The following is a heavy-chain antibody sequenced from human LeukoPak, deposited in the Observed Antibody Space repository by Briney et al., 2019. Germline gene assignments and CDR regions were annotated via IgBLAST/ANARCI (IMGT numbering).Heavy chain of an antibody. CDR2: IIPILGIA. CDR1: GGTFSSYA. Sequence: SVKVSCKASGGTFSSYAISWVRQAPGQGLEWMGRIIPILGIANYAQKFQGRVTITADKSTSTAYMELSSLRSEDTAVYYCVRDYVRDTMVRGVSYGMDVWGQGTTVTVSS. D-gene: IGHD3-10*01. J-gene: IGHJ6*02. CDR3: VRDYVRDTMVRGVSYGMDV. V-gene: IGHV1-69*04.